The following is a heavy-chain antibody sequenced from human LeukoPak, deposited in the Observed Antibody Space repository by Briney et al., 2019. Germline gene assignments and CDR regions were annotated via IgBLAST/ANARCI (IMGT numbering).Heavy chain of an antibody. J-gene: IGHJ4*02. CDR2: ISAYNGDT. V-gene: IGHV1-18*01. Sequence: ASVKVSCKASGYTFTNYGFTWVRQAPGQGFEWMGWISAYNGDTKYAQNLQGRVTMTTDTSTSTAYMELSRLRSDDTAVYYCARSVSVQLPLDYWGQGTLVTVSS. D-gene: IGHD5-18*01. CDR3: ARSVSVQLPLDY. CDR1: GYTFTNYG.